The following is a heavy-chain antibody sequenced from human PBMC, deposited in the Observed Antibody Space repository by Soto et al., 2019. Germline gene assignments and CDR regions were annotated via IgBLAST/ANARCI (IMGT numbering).Heavy chain of an antibody. CDR3: ARSLFGGPDI. V-gene: IGHV3-23*04. J-gene: IGHJ3*02. Sequence: EVQLVESGGGLVQPGGSLRLSCAASGFTFSTYAMSWVRQAPGKGLEWVSGISDGGGDTSYADSVRGRFTFSRDNSKNMVYMQMNSPRDEDTALYYWARSLFGGPDIWGQGTMVTVSS. D-gene: IGHD2-15*01. CDR1: GFTFSTYA. CDR2: ISDGGGDT.